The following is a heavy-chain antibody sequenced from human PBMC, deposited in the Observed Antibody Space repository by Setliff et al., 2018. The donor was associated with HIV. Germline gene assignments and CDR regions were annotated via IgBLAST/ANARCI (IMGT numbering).Heavy chain of an antibody. Sequence: PGGSLRLSCAASGFTFSTYYMSWVRQAPGKGLEWVANIKQDGSEKDYVDSVKGRFTISRDNAKNSLYLQMNSLRAEDTAVYYCAREDSGWDLRGLYYYYYMDVWGKGTTVTVSS. V-gene: IGHV3-7*03. CDR2: IKQDGSEK. CDR1: GFTFSTYY. J-gene: IGHJ6*03. D-gene: IGHD1-26*01. CDR3: AREDSGWDLRGLYYYYYMDV.